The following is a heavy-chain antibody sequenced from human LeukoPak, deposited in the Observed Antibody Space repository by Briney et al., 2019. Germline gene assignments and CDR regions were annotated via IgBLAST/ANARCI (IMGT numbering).Heavy chain of an antibody. Sequence: GGSLRLSCAASGFTFSSYAMSWVRQAPGKGLEWVSAMSGSGGSTYYTDSVKGRFTISRDNSKNTLYLQMNSLRAEDTAVYYCAKSRDSSGYPYDAFDIWGQGTMVTVSS. CDR1: GFTFSSYA. V-gene: IGHV3-23*01. D-gene: IGHD3-22*01. J-gene: IGHJ3*02. CDR3: AKSRDSSGYPYDAFDI. CDR2: MSGSGGST.